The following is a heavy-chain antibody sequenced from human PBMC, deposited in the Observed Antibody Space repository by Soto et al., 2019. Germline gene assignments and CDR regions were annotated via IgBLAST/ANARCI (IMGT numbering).Heavy chain of an antibody. Sequence: SETLSLTCTVSGGSISSYYWSWIRQPPGKGLEWIGYIYYSGSTNYNPSLKSRVTISVDTSKNQFSLKLSSVTAADTAVYYCARSAYFGMVIAIDYWGQGTLVTVS. D-gene: IGHD3-3*01. V-gene: IGHV4-59*08. CDR1: GGSISSYY. J-gene: IGHJ4*02. CDR3: ARSAYFGMVIAIDY. CDR2: IYYSGST.